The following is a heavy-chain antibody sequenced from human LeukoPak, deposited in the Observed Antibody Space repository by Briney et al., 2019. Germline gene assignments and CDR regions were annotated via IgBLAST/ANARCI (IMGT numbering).Heavy chain of an antibody. J-gene: IGHJ5*02. CDR3: ARAFYDFWSGYWIDNWFDP. D-gene: IGHD3-3*01. V-gene: IGHV3-48*03. CDR2: ISSSGSTI. CDR1: GFTFSSYE. Sequence: GGSLRLSCAASGFTFSSYEMNWVRQAPGKGLEWVSYISSSGSTIYYADSVKGRFTISRDNAKNSLYLQMNSLRAEDTAVYYCARAFYDFWSGYWIDNWFDPWGQGTLVTVSS.